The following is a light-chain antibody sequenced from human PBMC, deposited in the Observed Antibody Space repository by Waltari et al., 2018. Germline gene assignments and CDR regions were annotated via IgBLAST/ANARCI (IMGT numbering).Light chain of an antibody. J-gene: IGLJ2*01. CDR2: DVI. CDR1: ARDIGGFHF. Sequence: QSDLTQHPAASGSPGQSVTFPCTGTARDIGGFHFVSCYQHHPDKAPLLILYDVIKRPSGVADRFSGSKSGNTASLTVSGLQAEDEADYFCCSFSGANNLLFGGGTRLTV. CDR3: CSFSGANNLL. V-gene: IGLV2-8*01.